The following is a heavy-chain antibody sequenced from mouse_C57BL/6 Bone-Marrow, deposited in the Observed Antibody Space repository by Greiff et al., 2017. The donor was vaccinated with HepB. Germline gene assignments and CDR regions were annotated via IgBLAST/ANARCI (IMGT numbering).Heavy chain of an antibody. Sequence: EVQLKESGGGLVQPGGSLKLSCAASGFTFSDYYMYWVRQTPEKRLEWVAYISNGGGSTYYPDTVKGRFTISRDNAKNTLYLQMSRLKSEDTAMYYCARLYSNYGYFDVWGTGTTVTVSS. CDR3: ARLYSNYGYFDV. J-gene: IGHJ1*03. D-gene: IGHD2-5*01. V-gene: IGHV5-12*01. CDR2: ISNGGGST. CDR1: GFTFSDYY.